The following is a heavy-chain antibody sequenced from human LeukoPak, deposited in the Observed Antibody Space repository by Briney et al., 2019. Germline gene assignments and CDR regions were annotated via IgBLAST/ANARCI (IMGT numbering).Heavy chain of an antibody. V-gene: IGHV1-8*03. Sequence: ASVKVSCKASGYTFTSYDINWVRQATGQGLEWMGWMNPNSGNTGYAQKFQGRVTITRNTSISTAYMELSSLRSEDTAVYYCARDLPSDGSGSYYSDYWGQGTLVTVSS. J-gene: IGHJ4*02. CDR2: MNPNSGNT. CDR1: GYTFTSYD. D-gene: IGHD3-10*01. CDR3: ARDLPSDGSGSYYSDY.